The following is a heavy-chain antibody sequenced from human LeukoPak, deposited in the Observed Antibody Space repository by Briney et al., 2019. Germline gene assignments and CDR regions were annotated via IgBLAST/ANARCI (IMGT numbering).Heavy chain of an antibody. CDR3: ARSNHFDSGGYLYYFDY. Sequence: SGPTLVNPTQTLTLTCTFSGFSLTTSGMCVSWIRQPPGKALEWLALIDWDDDKYYSTYLETRLTISKDTSKNQVVLTMTHMDPVDTATYYCARSNHFDSGGYLYYFDYCAREAWSPSPQ. CDR2: IDWDDDK. CDR1: GFSLTTSGMC. J-gene: IGHJ4*02. V-gene: IGHV2-70*01. D-gene: IGHD3-22*01.